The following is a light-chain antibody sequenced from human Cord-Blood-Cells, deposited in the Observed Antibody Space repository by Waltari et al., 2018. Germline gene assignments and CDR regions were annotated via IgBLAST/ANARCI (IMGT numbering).Light chain of an antibody. CDR3: SSYTSSSTYWV. Sequence: QSALTQPASVSGSPGQSITISCTGTSRDVGGYNYVPRYQQHPGKAPNLMIYDVSNRPSGVSNRFSGSKSGNTASLTISGLQAEDEADYYCSSYTSSSTYWVFGGGTKLTVL. CDR1: SRDVGGYNY. CDR2: DVS. J-gene: IGLJ3*02. V-gene: IGLV2-14*03.